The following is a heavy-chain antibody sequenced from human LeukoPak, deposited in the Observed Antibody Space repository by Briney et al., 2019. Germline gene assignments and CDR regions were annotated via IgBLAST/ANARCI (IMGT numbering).Heavy chain of an antibody. CDR2: IYYSGST. Sequence: SETLSLTCTVSGGSINSYYWSWIRQPPGKRLEWIGYIYYSGSTSYNPSLKSRVTISVDTSKNQISLKLSSVTAADTAVYYCARDLGVMVRAFDIWGQGTMVTVSS. J-gene: IGHJ3*02. V-gene: IGHV4-59*01. CDR3: ARDLGVMVRAFDI. CDR1: GGSINSYY. D-gene: IGHD5-18*01.